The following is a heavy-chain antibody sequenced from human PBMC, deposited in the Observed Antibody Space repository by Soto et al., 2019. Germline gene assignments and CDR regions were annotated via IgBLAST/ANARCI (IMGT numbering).Heavy chain of an antibody. Sequence: SETLSLTCTVSGGSISSNYWTWVRQPPGKGLEWIGYVYNSGSTNYNPSLKSRVTISEDTSKSQFSLKVNSMTAADTAVYYCARYRREAVAGYTLDNWGQGMLVTVSS. CDR1: GGSISSNY. J-gene: IGHJ4*02. CDR2: VYNSGST. V-gene: IGHV4-59*12. CDR3: ARYRREAVAGYTLDN. D-gene: IGHD6-13*01.